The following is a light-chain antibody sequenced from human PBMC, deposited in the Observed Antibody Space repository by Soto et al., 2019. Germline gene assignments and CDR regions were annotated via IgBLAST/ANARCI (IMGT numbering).Light chain of an antibody. CDR2: DAS. V-gene: IGKV3-11*01. J-gene: IGKJ5*01. Sequence: EIVLTQSPATLSLFPGERATLSCRASQSVSSYLAWYQQKPGQAPRLLIYDASNRATGTPARFSGSGSGTDFTLTISSLEPEDFAVYYCQQRSNWPPRITFGEGTRLEI. CDR1: QSVSSY. CDR3: QQRSNWPPRIT.